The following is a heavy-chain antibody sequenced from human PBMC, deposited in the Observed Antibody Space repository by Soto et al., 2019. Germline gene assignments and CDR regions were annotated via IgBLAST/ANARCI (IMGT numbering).Heavy chain of an antibody. CDR2: ISAYNGNT. D-gene: IGHD4-17*01. J-gene: IGHJ5*02. V-gene: IGHV1-18*01. CDR1: GYTFTSYG. CDR3: ARHMRDYGDYGGWFDP. Sequence: QVPLVQSGAEVKKPGASVKVSCKASGYTFTSYGISWVRQAPGQGLEWMGWISAYNGNTNYAQKLQGRVTMTTDTSTSTAYMELRSLRSDDTAVYYCARHMRDYGDYGGWFDPWGQGTLVTVSS.